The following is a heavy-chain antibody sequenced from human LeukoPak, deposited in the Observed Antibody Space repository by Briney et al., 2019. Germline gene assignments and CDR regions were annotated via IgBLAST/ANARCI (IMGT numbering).Heavy chain of an antibody. CDR2: IYYSGST. V-gene: IGHV4-61*08. D-gene: IGHD3-22*01. CDR3: ARDSDYYDSSGYQGRAFDI. J-gene: IGHJ3*02. CDR1: GGSISSGDYY. Sequence: SETLSLTCTFSGGSISSGDYYWSWIRQPPGKGLEWIGYIYYSGSTNYNPSLKSRVTISVDTSKNQFSLKLSSVTAADTAVYYCARDSDYYDSSGYQGRAFDIWGQGTMVTVSS.